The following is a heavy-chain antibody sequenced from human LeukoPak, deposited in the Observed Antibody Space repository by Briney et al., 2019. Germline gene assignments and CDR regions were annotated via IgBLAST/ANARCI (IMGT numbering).Heavy chain of an antibody. J-gene: IGHJ4*02. Sequence: ASVKVSCKASGYTFTRHGISWVRQAPGQGLEWMGWISAYNGNTNYAQKLQGRVTMTTDTSTSTAYMELRSLRSDDTAMYYCARDVRYFDWSTVGIFDYWGQGTLVTVSS. V-gene: IGHV1-18*01. CDR1: GYTFTRHG. CDR2: ISAYNGNT. D-gene: IGHD3-9*01. CDR3: ARDVRYFDWSTVGIFDY.